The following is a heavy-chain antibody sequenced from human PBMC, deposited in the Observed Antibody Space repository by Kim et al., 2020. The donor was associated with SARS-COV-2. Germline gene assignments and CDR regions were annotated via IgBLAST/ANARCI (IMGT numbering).Heavy chain of an antibody. CDR2: ISGSGGST. V-gene: IGHV3-23*01. CDR3: AMAPKRVLRFLEWLSPFDY. CDR1: GFTFSSYA. Sequence: GGSLRLSCAASGFTFSSYAMSWVRQAPGKGLEWVSAISGSGGSTYYADSVKGRFTISRDNSKNTRYLQMNSLIAEDTAVYYCAMAPKRVLRFLEWLSPFDYWGQGSLVPASS. J-gene: IGHJ4*02. D-gene: IGHD3-3*01.